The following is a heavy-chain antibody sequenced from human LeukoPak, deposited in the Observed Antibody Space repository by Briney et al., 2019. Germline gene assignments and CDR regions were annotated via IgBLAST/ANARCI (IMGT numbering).Heavy chain of an antibody. CDR1: GGSISSYY. D-gene: IGHD6-13*01. J-gene: IGHJ3*02. CDR2: IYYSGST. Sequence: SETLSLTCTVSGGSISSYYWSWIRQPPGKGLEWIGYIYYSGSTNYNPSLKSRVTISVDTSKNQFSLKLSSVTAADTAVYYCARDEYSSSWYARGAFDIWGQGTMVTVSS. CDR3: ARDEYSSSWYARGAFDI. V-gene: IGHV4-59*01.